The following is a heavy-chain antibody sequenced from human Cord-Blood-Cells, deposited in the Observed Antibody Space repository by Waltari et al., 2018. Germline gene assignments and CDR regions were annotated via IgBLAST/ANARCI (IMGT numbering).Heavy chain of an antibody. D-gene: IGHD5-18*01. CDR1: GGSFSGYY. Sequence: QVQLQQWGAGLLKPSETLSLTCAVYGGSFSGYYWSWIRQPPGTGLEWIGEINHSGSTNYNPSLKSRVTISVDTSKNQFSLKLSSVTAADTAVYYCARPAPRTYTAMVTIYWYFDLWGRGTLVTVSS. CDR3: ARPAPRTYTAMVTIYWYFDL. V-gene: IGHV4-34*01. CDR2: INHSGST. J-gene: IGHJ2*01.